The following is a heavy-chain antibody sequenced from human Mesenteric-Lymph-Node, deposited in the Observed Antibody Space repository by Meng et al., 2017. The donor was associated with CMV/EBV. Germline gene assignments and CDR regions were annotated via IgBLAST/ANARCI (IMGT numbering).Heavy chain of an antibody. CDR3: ANENSSGWSFDY. Sequence: SFKASGYTFTGYNMHWVRQAPGQGLEWMGWINANSGRTKYAQKFQGRVTMTRDTSISTAYMELNRLRSDDTAVYYCANENSSGWSFDYWGQGTLAPSPQ. J-gene: IGHJ4*02. V-gene: IGHV1-2*02. CDR1: GYTFTGYN. CDR2: INANSGRT. D-gene: IGHD6-19*01.